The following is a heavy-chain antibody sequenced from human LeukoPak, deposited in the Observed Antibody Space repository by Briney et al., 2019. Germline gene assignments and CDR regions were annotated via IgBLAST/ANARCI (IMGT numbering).Heavy chain of an antibody. CDR3: ASKLFRKYDILIDY. Sequence: GASVKVSCKASGGTFSSYAISWVRQAPGQGLEWMGGIIPIFGTANYAQKFQGRVTITTDESTSTAYMELSSLRSEDTAVYYCASKLFRKYDILIDYWGQGTLVTVSS. V-gene: IGHV1-69*05. CDR2: IIPIFGTA. J-gene: IGHJ4*02. CDR1: GGTFSSYA. D-gene: IGHD3-9*01.